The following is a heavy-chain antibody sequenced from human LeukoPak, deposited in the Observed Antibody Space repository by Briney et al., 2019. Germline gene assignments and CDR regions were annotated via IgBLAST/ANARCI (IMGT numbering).Heavy chain of an antibody. V-gene: IGHV3-23*01. D-gene: IGHD1-26*01. CDR2: ISGSGGST. CDR3: AKDDEWELLLGVDY. CDR1: GFTFDDYA. Sequence: PGGSLRLSCAASGFTFDDYAMHWVRQAPGKGLEWVSAISGSGGSTYYADSVKGRFTISRDNSKNTLYLQMNSLRAEDTAVYYCAKDDEWELLLGVDYWGQGTLVTVSS. J-gene: IGHJ4*02.